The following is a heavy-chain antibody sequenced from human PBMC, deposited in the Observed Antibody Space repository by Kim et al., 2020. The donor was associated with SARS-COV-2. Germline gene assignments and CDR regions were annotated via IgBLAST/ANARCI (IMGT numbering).Heavy chain of an antibody. CDR3: ARRLQGWLGYYGMDV. CDR2: IIPIFGTA. CDR1: GGTFSSYA. D-gene: IGHD4-4*01. Sequence: SVKVSCKASGGTFSSYAISWVRQAPGQGLEWMGGIIPIFGTANYAQKFQGRVTITADESTSTAYMELSSLRSEDTAVYYCARRLQGWLGYYGMDVWGQGTTVTVSS. V-gene: IGHV1-69*13. J-gene: IGHJ6*02.